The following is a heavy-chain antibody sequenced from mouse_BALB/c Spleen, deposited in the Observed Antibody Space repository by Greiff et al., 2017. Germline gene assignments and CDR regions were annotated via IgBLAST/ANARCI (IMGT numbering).Heavy chain of an antibody. V-gene: IGHV1-14*01. CDR2: INPYNDGT. J-gene: IGHJ2*01. CDR3: ARGGLYYFDY. D-gene: IGHD3-1*01. CDR1: GYTFTSYV. Sequence: EVKLVESGPELVKPGASVKMSCKASGYTFTSYVMHWVKQKPGQGLEWIGYINPYNDGTKYNEKFKGKATLTSDKSSSTAYMELSSLTSEDSAVYYCARGGLYYFDYWGQGTTLTVSS.